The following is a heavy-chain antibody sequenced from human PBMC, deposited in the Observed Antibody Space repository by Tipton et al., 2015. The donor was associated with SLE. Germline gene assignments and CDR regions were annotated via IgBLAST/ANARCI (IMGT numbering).Heavy chain of an antibody. V-gene: IGHV4-59*12. J-gene: IGHJ4*02. CDR2: FSNTGST. CDR1: GGSISSSY. CDR3: ARGPSWYYDTSGHGDY. Sequence: TLSLTCIVSGGSISSSYWSWIRQPPGKGLEWIGCFSNTGSTNFNPSLKSRVTISVDTSKNQFSLKLSSVTAADTAVYYCARGPSWYYDTSGHGDYWGQGIMVTVSS. D-gene: IGHD3-22*01.